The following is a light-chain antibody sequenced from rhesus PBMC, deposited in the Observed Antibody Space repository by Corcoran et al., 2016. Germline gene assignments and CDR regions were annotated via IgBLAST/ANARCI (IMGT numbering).Light chain of an antibody. V-gene: IGKV1-74*01. CDR3: QHGYGTPYS. Sequence: DIQMTQSPSSLSASVGDRVTITCRASENVNKYLNWYQQKPGKATNLLIYKASTLQSGVPSRFSGSGAGTDYTITISSLQPEDVATYYCQHGYGTPYSFGQGTKVEIK. CDR1: ENVNKY. CDR2: KAS. J-gene: IGKJ2*01.